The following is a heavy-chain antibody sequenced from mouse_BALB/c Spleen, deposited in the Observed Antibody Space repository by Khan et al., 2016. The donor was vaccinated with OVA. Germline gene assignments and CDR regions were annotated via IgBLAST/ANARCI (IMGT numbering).Heavy chain of an antibody. CDR1: GFTFTDYY. V-gene: IGHV1-84*02. J-gene: IGHJ2*01. D-gene: IGHD1-1*01. Sequence: QVRLQQSGPELVKPGASVKISCKASGFTFTDYYIHWVKQKPGQGLEWIGWIYPGSGNTKYNEKFRDMATLTVDTSSSTAYMQRSSLTSEDTAVYFCAKGGYYDNSLFDYWGQGTTLTVSS. CDR2: IYPGSGNT. CDR3: AKGGYYDNSLFDY.